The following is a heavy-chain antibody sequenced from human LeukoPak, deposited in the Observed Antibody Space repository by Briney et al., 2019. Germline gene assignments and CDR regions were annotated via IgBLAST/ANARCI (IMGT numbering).Heavy chain of an antibody. J-gene: IGHJ4*02. CDR2: IWYDGSNK. CDR1: GFTFSSYG. CDR3: ARDGQVEMAINTLADY. D-gene: IGHD5-24*01. V-gene: IGHV3-33*01. Sequence: GGSLRLSCAASGFTFSSYGMHWVRQAPGKGLEWVAVIWYDGSNKYYADSVKGRFTISRDNSKNTLYLQMNSLRAEDTAVYYCARDGQVEMAINTLADYWGQGTLVTVSS.